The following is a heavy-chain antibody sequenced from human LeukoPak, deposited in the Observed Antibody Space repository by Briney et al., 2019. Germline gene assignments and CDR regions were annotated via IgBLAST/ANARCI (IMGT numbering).Heavy chain of an antibody. J-gene: IGHJ3*02. Sequence: ASVTVSFTASGYTFTIYYMHWVRQAPGQGLEWMGIINPSGGSTSYAQKFQGRVTMTRDTSTSTVYMELSSLRSEDTAVYYCAREDRRITIFGVVTLDAFDIWGQGTMVTVSS. CDR2: INPSGGST. V-gene: IGHV1-46*01. CDR3: AREDRRITIFGVVTLDAFDI. D-gene: IGHD3-3*01. CDR1: GYTFTIYY.